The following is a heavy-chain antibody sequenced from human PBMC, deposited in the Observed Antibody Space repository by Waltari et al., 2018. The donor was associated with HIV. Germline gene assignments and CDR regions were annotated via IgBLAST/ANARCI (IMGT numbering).Heavy chain of an antibody. J-gene: IGHJ3*01. V-gene: IGHV3-21*06. Sequence: EVQLVESGGGLLKPGGSLRLSCATPEVTASRYSRNSVRQAPGKGLEWVSCISGTGNYIFYADSVKGRFIISRDNAKNSVYLQMSGLRAEDTAVYYCARDHRAYYRDSSGHYADDDAFDLWGQGTTVIVSS. D-gene: IGHD3-22*01. CDR1: EVTASRYS. CDR3: ARDHRAYYRDSSGHYADDDAFDL. CDR2: ISGTGNYI.